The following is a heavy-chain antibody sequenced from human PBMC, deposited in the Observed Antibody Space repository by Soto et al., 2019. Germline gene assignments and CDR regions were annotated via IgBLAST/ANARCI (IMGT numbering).Heavy chain of an antibody. CDR3: ARDFSGGSCYPGMDV. CDR2: ISSSGYI. CDR1: GFNFNSYT. V-gene: IGHV3-21*01. Sequence: GGSLRLSCAASGFNFNSYTINWVRQAPGKRLEWLSSISSSGYIFSTDSVRGRFTISRDNAKNSVYLQINSLRAEEMAVYFCARDFSGGSCYPGMDVWGQRTTVTVCS. J-gene: IGHJ6*02. D-gene: IGHD2-15*01.